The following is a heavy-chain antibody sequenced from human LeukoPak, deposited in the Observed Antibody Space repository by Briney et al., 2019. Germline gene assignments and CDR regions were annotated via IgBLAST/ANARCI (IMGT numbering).Heavy chain of an antibody. J-gene: IGHJ5*02. Sequence: GGSLRLSCAASEFTFSRYEMNWVRQAPGKGGEGVSYISSIGGIIYYADSLKCRFTISRDNAKNSLFLQMNSLRAEDTALYYCARGSWVLRVVINQWFDLWGQGTLVTVSS. V-gene: IGHV3-48*03. CDR2: ISSIGGII. CDR3: ARGSWVLRVVINQWFDL. D-gene: IGHD3-10*01. CDR1: EFTFSRYE.